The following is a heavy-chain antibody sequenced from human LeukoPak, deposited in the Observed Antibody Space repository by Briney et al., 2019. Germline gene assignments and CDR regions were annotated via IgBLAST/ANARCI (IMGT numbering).Heavy chain of an antibody. D-gene: IGHD3-3*01. J-gene: IGHJ3*02. CDR3: ARHYYDFWSRHSPYPYDAFDI. Sequence: PSETLSLTCAVSGYSISSGYYWGWIRQPPGKGLERIGTICHSGSTYYNPSLKSRVTISVYTCKNRISLKLSSVTAADTAVYYCARHYYDFWSRHSPYPYDAFDIWGQGTMVTVSS. CDR2: ICHSGST. CDR1: GYSISSGYY. V-gene: IGHV4-38-2*01.